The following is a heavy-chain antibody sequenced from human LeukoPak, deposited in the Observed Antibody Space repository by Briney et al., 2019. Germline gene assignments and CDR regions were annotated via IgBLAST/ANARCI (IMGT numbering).Heavy chain of an antibody. V-gene: IGHV4-59*08. CDR2: MYYSGST. Sequence: KPSETLSLTCTVSVGSISGYYWSWIRQSPGKGLVWIGYMYYSGSTNYNPSLKSRVTMSVDMSKNQFSLKLSSVTAADTALYYCARHFTYYYDSSGYPRDAFDIWGQGTMVTVSS. CDR3: ARHFTYYYDSSGYPRDAFDI. CDR1: VGSISGYY. J-gene: IGHJ3*02. D-gene: IGHD3-22*01.